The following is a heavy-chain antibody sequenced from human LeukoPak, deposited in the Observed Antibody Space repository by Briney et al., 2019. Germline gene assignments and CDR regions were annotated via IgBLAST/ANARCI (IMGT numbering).Heavy chain of an antibody. V-gene: IGHV3-33*01. Sequence: GRSLRLSCAASGFTFSHYGMHWVRQAPGKGLEWLAVIWYDGSNKYYADSVKDGFTFSRDNSNNTLYLQMNSLRAEHTAVYYCAREGHRYRPKYGMDVWGQGTTVTVSS. J-gene: IGHJ6*02. CDR2: IWYDGSNK. D-gene: IGHD1-1*01. CDR1: GFTFSHYG. CDR3: AREGHRYRPKYGMDV.